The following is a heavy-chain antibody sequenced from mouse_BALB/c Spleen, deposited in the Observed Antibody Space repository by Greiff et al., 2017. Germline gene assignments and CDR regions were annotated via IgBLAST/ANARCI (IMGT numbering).Heavy chain of an antibody. D-gene: IGHD1-2*01. V-gene: IGHV5-17*02. CDR2: ISSGSSTI. Sequence: EVMLVESGGGLVQPGGSRKLSCAASGFTFSSFGMHWVRQAPEKGLEWVAYISSGSSTIYYADTVKGRFTISRDNPKNTLFLQMTSLRSEDTAMYYCARWDSLLRLQYFDVWGAGTTVTVSS. CDR1: GFTFSSFG. CDR3: ARWDSLLRLQYFDV. J-gene: IGHJ1*01.